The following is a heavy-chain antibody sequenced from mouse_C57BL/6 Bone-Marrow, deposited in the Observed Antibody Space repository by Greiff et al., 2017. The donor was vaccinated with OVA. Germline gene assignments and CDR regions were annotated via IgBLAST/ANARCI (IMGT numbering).Heavy chain of an antibody. V-gene: IGHV5-6*02. CDR3: ARPPFDV. Sequence: DVMLVESGGDLVKPGGSLKLSCAASGFTFSSYGMSWVRQTPDKRLEWVATISSGGSYTYYPDSVKGRFTISRDNAKNTLYLQMSSLKSEDTAMYYCARPPFDVWGTGTTVTVSS. CDR1: GFTFSSYG. J-gene: IGHJ1*03. CDR2: ISSGGSYT.